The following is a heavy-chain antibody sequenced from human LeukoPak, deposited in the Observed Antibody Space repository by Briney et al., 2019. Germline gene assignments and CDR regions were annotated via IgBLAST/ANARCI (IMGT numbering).Heavy chain of an antibody. V-gene: IGHV3-53*01. D-gene: IGHD6-13*01. Sequence: GGSLRLSCAASGFTVSSNYMSWVRQAPGKGLEWVSVIYSGGSTYYADSVKGRFTISRDNSKNTLYLQMNSLRAEDTAVYYCARVGAAAPYDAFDIWGQGTMVTVSS. J-gene: IGHJ3*02. CDR3: ARVGAAAPYDAFDI. CDR1: GFTVSSNY. CDR2: IYSGGST.